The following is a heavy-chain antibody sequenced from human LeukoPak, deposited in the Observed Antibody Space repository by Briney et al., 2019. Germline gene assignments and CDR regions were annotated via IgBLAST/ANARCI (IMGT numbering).Heavy chain of an antibody. J-gene: IGHJ4*02. CDR3: ATDYDILTGYFVFDH. V-gene: IGHV1-24*01. CDR2: FDPEDGET. Sequence: ASVKVSCKVSGYTLTELSMHWVRQAPGKGLEWMGGFDPEDGETIYAQKFQGRVTMTEDTSTDTAYMELSSLRSEDTAVYYCATDYDILTGYFVFDHWGQGTLVTVSS. D-gene: IGHD3-9*01. CDR1: GYTLTELS.